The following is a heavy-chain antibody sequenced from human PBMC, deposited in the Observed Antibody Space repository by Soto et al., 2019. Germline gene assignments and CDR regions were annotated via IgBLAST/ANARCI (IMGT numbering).Heavy chain of an antibody. V-gene: IGHV2-5*02. CDR1: GFSLTTDRVG. D-gene: IGHD1-26*01. J-gene: IGHJ4*02. Sequence: QITLKESGPTLVKPTQTLTLTCTFSGFSLTTDRVGVGWIRQPPGEALEWLAVIYWDDSKTYRPSLESRLTITKDTSKNQVALTMTNMDSLDTATYYCAHADGGRSLYWGQGTLVTGSS. CDR2: IYWDDSK. CDR3: AHADGGRSLY.